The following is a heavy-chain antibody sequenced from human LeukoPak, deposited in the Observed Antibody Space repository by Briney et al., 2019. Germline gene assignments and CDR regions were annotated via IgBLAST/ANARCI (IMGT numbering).Heavy chain of an antibody. Sequence: SETLSLTCAVYGGSFSGYYWSWIRQPPGKGLEWIGEINPSGSTNYNPSLESRVTMLVDTSKNQFSLKLSSVTAADTAVYYCARRPLRSRFDYWGQGTLVTVSS. D-gene: IGHD3-16*02. CDR2: INPSGST. CDR3: ARRPLRSRFDY. J-gene: IGHJ4*02. CDR1: GGSFSGYY. V-gene: IGHV4-34*01.